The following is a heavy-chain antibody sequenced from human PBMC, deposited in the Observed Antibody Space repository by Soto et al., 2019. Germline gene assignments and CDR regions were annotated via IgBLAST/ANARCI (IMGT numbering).Heavy chain of an antibody. CDR1: GGSISSGDYY. D-gene: IGHD3-10*01. CDR3: AREWFGEFNWFDP. CDR2: IYYSGST. Sequence: QVQLQESGPGLVKPSQTLSLTCTVSGGSISSGDYYWSWIRQPPGKGLEWIGYIYYSGSTYYNPSLKSRVXXSXDXXKNQFSLKLSSVTAADTAVYYCAREWFGEFNWFDPWGQGTLVTVSS. V-gene: IGHV4-30-4*01. J-gene: IGHJ5*02.